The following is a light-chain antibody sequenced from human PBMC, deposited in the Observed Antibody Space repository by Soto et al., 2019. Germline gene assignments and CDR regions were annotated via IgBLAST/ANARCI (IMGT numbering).Light chain of an antibody. CDR3: SSYTGSSTFV. Sequence: QSVLTQPASVSGSPRQSITISCTRTSSDVGGYDYVSWYQQLPGKAPKLLIYDVNNRPSGVSHRFSGSKSGNTASLTISGLQAEDEADYYCSSYTGSSTFVFGTGTKVTVL. CDR2: DVN. V-gene: IGLV2-14*01. J-gene: IGLJ1*01. CDR1: SSDVGGYDY.